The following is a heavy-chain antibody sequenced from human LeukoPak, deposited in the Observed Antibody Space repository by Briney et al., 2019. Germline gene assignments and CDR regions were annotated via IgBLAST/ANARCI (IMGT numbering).Heavy chain of an antibody. J-gene: IGHJ4*02. CDR2: MYYSGTT. D-gene: IGHD3-16*01. CDR1: GGSFSGYY. V-gene: IGHV4-34*11. Sequence: PSETLSLTCAVYGGSFSGYYWSWIRQPPGKGLEWIGYMYYSGTTKYNPSLKSRVTISIDATKNQVSLNLTSVTAADTAVYYCARDPSFTAGYFDSWGQGTLVTVSS. CDR3: ARDPSFTAGYFDS.